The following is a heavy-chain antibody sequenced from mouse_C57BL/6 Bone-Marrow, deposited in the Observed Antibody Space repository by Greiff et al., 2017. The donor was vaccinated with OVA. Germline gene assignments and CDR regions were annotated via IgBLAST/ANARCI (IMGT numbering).Heavy chain of an antibody. CDR3: ARSEIYYDYDWYFDV. Sequence: VQLQQSGAELAKPGASVKLSCKASGYTFTSYWLHWVKQRPGKGLEWIGYINPSSGYNKYNQKFKDKATLTADKASSTAYMQLSSLTYEDSAVYYCARSEIYYDYDWYFDVWGTGTTVTVSS. CDR2: INPSSGYN. J-gene: IGHJ1*03. CDR1: GYTFTSYW. D-gene: IGHD2-4*01. V-gene: IGHV1-7*01.